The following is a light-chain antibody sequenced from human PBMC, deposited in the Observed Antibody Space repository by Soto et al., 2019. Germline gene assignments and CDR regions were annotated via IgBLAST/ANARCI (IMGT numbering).Light chain of an antibody. Sequence: QSALTQPASVSGSPGQSITISCTGSSSDVGNYKFVSWYQQYPVKAPKVMLYEVSKRPSGVSYRFSGSQSGNTASLTISGLQAEDEADYYCCSYAGSYSSYFFGTGTKLTVL. CDR1: SSDVGNYKF. CDR2: EVS. CDR3: CSYAGSYSSYF. J-gene: IGLJ1*01. V-gene: IGLV2-23*02.